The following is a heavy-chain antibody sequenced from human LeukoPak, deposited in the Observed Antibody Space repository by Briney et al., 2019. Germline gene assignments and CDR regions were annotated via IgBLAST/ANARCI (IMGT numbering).Heavy chain of an antibody. D-gene: IGHD3-10*01. CDR1: GGSFSGYY. CDR2: INHSGST. CDR3: ARGDRFFIRLGYSDY. Sequence: TSETLSLTCAVYGGSFSGYYWSWIRQPPGKGLEWIGEINHSGSTNYNPSLKSRVTISVDTSKNQFSLKLSSVTAADTAVYYCARGDRFFIRLGYSDYWGQGTLVTVSS. V-gene: IGHV4-34*01. J-gene: IGHJ4*02.